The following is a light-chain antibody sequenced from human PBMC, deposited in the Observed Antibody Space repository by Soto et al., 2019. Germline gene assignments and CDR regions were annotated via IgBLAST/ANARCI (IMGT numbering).Light chain of an antibody. J-gene: IGKJ3*01. CDR2: DVF. Sequence: VMAQSPATLSLSPGERATLSCRASQTVSRNLAWYQQRPGQAPRLLIYDVFTRAAGIPARFSGSGSGTDFTLTISSLEPEDFAVYYCQQRSNWPPFTFGPGTKVDIK. CDR1: QTVSRN. V-gene: IGKV3-11*01. CDR3: QQRSNWPPFT.